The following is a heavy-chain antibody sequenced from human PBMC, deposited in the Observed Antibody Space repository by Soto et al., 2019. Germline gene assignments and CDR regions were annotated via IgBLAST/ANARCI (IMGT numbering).Heavy chain of an antibody. CDR3: ARSDGRY. V-gene: IGHV4-59*01. Sequence: QVQLQESGPGLVKPSETLSLTCTVSGGYISSYYWSWIRQPPGKGLEWIGYIYYSGSTNYNPSLKSRVTISVETSKNQFSLKLSSVTAADTAVDYCARSDGRYWGQGTRGIVSS. CDR2: IYYSGST. J-gene: IGHJ4*02. CDR1: GGYISSYY.